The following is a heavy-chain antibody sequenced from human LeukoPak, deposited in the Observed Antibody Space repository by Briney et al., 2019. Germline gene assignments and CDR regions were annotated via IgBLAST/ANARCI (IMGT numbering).Heavy chain of an antibody. J-gene: IGHJ4*02. CDR2: ISSSGSTI. V-gene: IGHV3-11*01. CDR1: GFTFSHYY. Sequence: PGGSLRLSCAASGFTFSHYYMSWIRQAPGKGLEWVSYISSSGSTIYYADSVKGRFTISRDNAKNSLYLQMNSLRAEDTAVYYCARLVDYYGSGSLYYFDYWDQGTLVTVSS. CDR3: ARLVDYYGSGSLYYFDY. D-gene: IGHD3-10*01.